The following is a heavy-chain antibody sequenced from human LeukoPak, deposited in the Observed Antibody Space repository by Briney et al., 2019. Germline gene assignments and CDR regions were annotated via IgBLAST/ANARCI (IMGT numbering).Heavy chain of an antibody. J-gene: IGHJ4*02. Sequence: GGSLRLSCAASGFTFSTYAMSWVRQAPGKGLEWVANIKQDGSEKYYVDSVKGRFTISRDNAKNSLYLQMNSLRAEDTAVYYCATEADYYGSGSYYEDYWGQGTLVTVSS. CDR1: GFTFSTYA. CDR2: IKQDGSEK. D-gene: IGHD3-10*01. V-gene: IGHV3-7*01. CDR3: ATEADYYGSGSYYEDY.